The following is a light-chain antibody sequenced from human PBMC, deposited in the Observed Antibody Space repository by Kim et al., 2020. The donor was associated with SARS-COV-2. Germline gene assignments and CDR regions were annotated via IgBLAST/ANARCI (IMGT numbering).Light chain of an antibody. Sequence: QAVVTQEPSLTVSPGGTVTLTCASNTGAVSSNYYPIWLQQRPGQPPRTLIYNIDHKHSWTPARFSGSLLGGKAALTLSGVQPEDEAEYYCLLYYGDARVFGTGTKVTVL. CDR2: NID. CDR1: TGAVSSNYY. CDR3: LLYYGDARV. J-gene: IGLJ1*01. V-gene: IGLV7-43*01.